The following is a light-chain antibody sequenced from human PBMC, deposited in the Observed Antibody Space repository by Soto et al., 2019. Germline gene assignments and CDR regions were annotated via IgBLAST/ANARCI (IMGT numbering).Light chain of an antibody. CDR2: DAS. Sequence: EILLTQSPATLSLSPGEIATLSCRSSQSISFYLTWYQHKPGQAPRLLIYDASNRATGIPARFSGSGSGTDFTLTISSLEPEDFAVYYCQQRNDWRRGTFGQGTRLEIK. J-gene: IGKJ5*01. CDR1: QSISFY. V-gene: IGKV3-11*01. CDR3: QQRNDWRRGT.